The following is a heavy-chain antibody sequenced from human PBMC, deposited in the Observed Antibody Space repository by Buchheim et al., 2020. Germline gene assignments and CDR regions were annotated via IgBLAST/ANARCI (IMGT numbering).Heavy chain of an antibody. J-gene: IGHJ4*02. V-gene: IGHV4-34*01. CDR2: INHSGST. CDR1: GGSFSGYY. D-gene: IGHD2-2*02. CDR3: ARVIKGYCSSTSCYIPYFDY. Sequence: QVQLQQWGAGLLKPSETLSLTCAVYGGSFSGYYWSWIRQPPGKGLEWFGEINHSGSTNYNPSLKRRVTISVDTSKNQFSLKLSSVTAADTAVYYCARVIKGYCSSTSCYIPYFDYWGQGTL.